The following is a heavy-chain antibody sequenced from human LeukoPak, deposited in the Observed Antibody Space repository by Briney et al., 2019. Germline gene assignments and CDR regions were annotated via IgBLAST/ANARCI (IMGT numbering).Heavy chain of an antibody. CDR1: GGSISSYY. CDR3: ARGTGYSSVTY. Sequence: PSETLSLTCTVSGGSISSYYWSWIRQPPGKGLEWIGYIFYSGSTNYNPSLKSRVTISVDTSKNQFSLKLSSVIAADTAVYYCARGTGYSSVTYWGQGTLVTVSS. J-gene: IGHJ4*02. CDR2: IFYSGST. D-gene: IGHD6-19*01. V-gene: IGHV4-59*13.